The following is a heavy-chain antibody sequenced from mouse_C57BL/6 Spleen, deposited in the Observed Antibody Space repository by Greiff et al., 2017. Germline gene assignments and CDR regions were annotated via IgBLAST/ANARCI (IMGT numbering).Heavy chain of an antibody. Sequence: QVQLQQPGAELVKPGASVKLSCKASGYTFTSYWMHWVKQRPGQGLEWIGMIHPNSGSTNYNEKFKSKATLTVDKSSSTAYMQLSSLTSEDSAVYYCARRDDYDGRYAMDYWCQGTSVTVSS. CDR2: IHPNSGST. J-gene: IGHJ4*01. D-gene: IGHD2-4*01. CDR3: ARRDDYDGRYAMDY. V-gene: IGHV1-64*01. CDR1: GYTFTSYW.